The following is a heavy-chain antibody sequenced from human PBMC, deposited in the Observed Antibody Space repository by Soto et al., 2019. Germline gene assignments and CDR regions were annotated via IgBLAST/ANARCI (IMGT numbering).Heavy chain of an antibody. D-gene: IGHD3-10*01. CDR1: GFTFSSYT. V-gene: IGHV3-23*01. Sequence: GGSLRLSCAASGFTFSSYTMNWVRQAPGKGLEWVSYISGSGGSTYYADSVKGRLTISRDNAKNTLYLQMNSLRAEDTAVYYCAKDQSAYGYGSASYYTPRDAFDIWGQGTMVTVSS. CDR2: ISGSGGST. J-gene: IGHJ3*02. CDR3: AKDQSAYGYGSASYYTPRDAFDI.